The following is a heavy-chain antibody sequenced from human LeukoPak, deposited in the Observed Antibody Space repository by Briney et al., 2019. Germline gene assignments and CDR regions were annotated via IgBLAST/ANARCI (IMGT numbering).Heavy chain of an antibody. V-gene: IGHV3-23*01. CDR2: ISNSGSDT. D-gene: IGHD6-13*01. Sequence: GGSLRLSCAASGFSFSTDAMSWVRQAPGKGLEWVSTISNSGSDTYYADSVKGWFSISRDNSKNTLYLQMNSLRGEDTAVYYCAKDFLSSSWYGETHYFDYWGQGTLVTVSS. CDR1: GFSFSTDA. CDR3: AKDFLSSSWYGETHYFDY. J-gene: IGHJ4*02.